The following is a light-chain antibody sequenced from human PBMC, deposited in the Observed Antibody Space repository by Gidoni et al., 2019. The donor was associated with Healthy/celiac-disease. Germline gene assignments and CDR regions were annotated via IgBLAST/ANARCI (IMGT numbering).Light chain of an antibody. CDR1: QSVSSN. Sequence: EIVMTQSPATLSVSPGERATLSCRASQSVSSNLAWYQQKPGQAPSLLIYGASTRATGIPAWFSGSGSGTEFTLTISSLQSEDFAVYYCQQYNNWPPLTFGGGTKVEIK. CDR3: QQYNNWPPLT. CDR2: GAS. V-gene: IGKV3-15*01. J-gene: IGKJ4*01.